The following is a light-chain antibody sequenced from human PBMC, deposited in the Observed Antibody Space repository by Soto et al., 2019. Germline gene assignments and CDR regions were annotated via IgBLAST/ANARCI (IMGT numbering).Light chain of an antibody. V-gene: IGKV3-20*01. CDR2: GAS. Sequence: ENVLTQSPGTLSLSPGESSTLSCRASQSVSSSYLAWYQQKVGHAPRVRTYGASSRPTGIPDMFSGSGSGTDFTLTISRLEPEDFAMYYCQQWFTVGPGTKVEIK. J-gene: IGKJ3*01. CDR3: QQWFT. CDR1: QSVSSSY.